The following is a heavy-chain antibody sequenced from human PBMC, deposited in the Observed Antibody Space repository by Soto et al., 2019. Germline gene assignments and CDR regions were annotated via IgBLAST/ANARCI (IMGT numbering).Heavy chain of an antibody. D-gene: IGHD2-2*01. CDR2: ITGSIGNT. CDR1: GFMFRNYA. V-gene: IGHV3-23*01. Sequence: GGSLRLSCAASGFMFRNYAMSWVRQAPGKRLEWVSTITGSIGNTYYADSVKGRFAISRDNSKNTLYLQMSSLRAEDTAVYYCAKGRVDCSGTTCYASGLGYWGQGSPVTVSS. CDR3: AKGRVDCSGTTCYASGLGY. J-gene: IGHJ4*02.